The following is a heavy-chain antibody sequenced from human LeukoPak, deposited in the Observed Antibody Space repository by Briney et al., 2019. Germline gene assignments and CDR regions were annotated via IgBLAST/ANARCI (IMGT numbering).Heavy chain of an antibody. CDR3: ARDRAAAGYFDY. V-gene: IGHV3-30-3*01. Sequence: PGGSLRLSCAASGFTFSSYAMHWVRQAAGKGLEWVAVISYDGSNKYYADSVKGRFTISRDNSKNTLYLQMNSLRAEDTAVYYCARDRAAAGYFDYWGQGTLVTVSS. J-gene: IGHJ4*02. D-gene: IGHD6-13*01. CDR2: ISYDGSNK. CDR1: GFTFSSYA.